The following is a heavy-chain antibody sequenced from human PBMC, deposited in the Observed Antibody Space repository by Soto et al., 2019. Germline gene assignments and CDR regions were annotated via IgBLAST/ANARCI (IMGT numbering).Heavy chain of an antibody. Sequence: EVQLVESGGGLVEPGGSLTLSCAASGFTFSRYPMSWVRQATGKGLEWASSISSGSDYIYYADSVKGRFTISRDNDKNSLYLQMNSLRAEDTAVYYCASGRSPPLEYLPAGWFDPWGQGTLVTVSS. CDR2: ISSGSDYI. D-gene: IGHD3-3*01. CDR1: GFTFSRYP. J-gene: IGHJ5*02. V-gene: IGHV3-21*01. CDR3: ASGRSPPLEYLPAGWFDP.